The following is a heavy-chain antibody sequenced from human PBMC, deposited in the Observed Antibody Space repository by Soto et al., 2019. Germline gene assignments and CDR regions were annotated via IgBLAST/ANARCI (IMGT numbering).Heavy chain of an antibody. CDR1: GFSFSSFV. J-gene: IGHJ4*02. CDR2: ITVSGGDT. D-gene: IGHD6-6*01. Sequence: PGGSLRLSCEASGFSFSSFVMSWVRQSPGTGLEWVSAITVSGGDTYYADSVKGRFTISRDNSKNTLYLQMNSLRAEDTALYYCAKGSASTRPYYFDYWGQGTLVTVSS. CDR3: AKGSASTRPYYFDY. V-gene: IGHV3-23*01.